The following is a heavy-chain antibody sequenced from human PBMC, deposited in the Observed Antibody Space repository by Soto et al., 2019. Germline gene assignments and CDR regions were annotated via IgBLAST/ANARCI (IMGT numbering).Heavy chain of an antibody. V-gene: IGHV4-61*01. J-gene: IGHJ6*02. Sequence: QVQLQESGPGLVKPSETLSLTCPVSGGSVSSDTHYWSWIRQPPGKRLEWIGFIYSSGSTNYNPALKRRVTMSVDKSKNQFSMKLRSVIVADTAVYHCARFVRSCSGTTCYTRADVWGQGTTVTVSS. CDR3: ARFVRSCSGTTCYTRADV. D-gene: IGHD2-2*02. CDR1: GGSVSSDTHY. CDR2: IYSSGST.